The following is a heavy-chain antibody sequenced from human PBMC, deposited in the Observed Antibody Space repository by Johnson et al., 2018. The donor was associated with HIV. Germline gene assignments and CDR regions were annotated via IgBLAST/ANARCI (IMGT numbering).Heavy chain of an antibody. Sequence: VQLVESGGGVVRPGGSLKLSCAASGFSFDDYGMSWVRQPPGKGLEWVSGIYWNGGSTSYAASVRGRFTISRDNAKNSLYLQMNSLRAEDTALYYCTRARYSSSWYNGDAFDIWGQGTMVTVSS. CDR2: IYWNGGST. J-gene: IGHJ3*02. V-gene: IGHV3-20*04. D-gene: IGHD6-13*01. CDR3: TRARYSSSWYNGDAFDI. CDR1: GFSFDDYG.